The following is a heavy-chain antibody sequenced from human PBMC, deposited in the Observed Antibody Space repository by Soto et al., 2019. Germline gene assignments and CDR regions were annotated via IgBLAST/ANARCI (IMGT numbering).Heavy chain of an antibody. CDR2: INHSGST. J-gene: IGHJ5*02. D-gene: IGHD2-15*01. V-gene: IGHV4-34*01. CDR3: ARVKGYCSGGSCINWFDP. CDR1: GGSFSGYY. Sequence: SETLSLTCAVYGGSFSGYYRSWIRQPPGKGLEWIGEINHSGSTNYNPSLKSRVTISVDTSKNQFSLKLSSVTAAGTAVYYCARVKGYCSGGSCINWFDPWGQGTLVTVSS.